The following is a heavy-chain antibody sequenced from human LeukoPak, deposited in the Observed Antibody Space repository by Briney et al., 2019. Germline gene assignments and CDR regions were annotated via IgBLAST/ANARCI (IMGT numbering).Heavy chain of an antibody. J-gene: IGHJ4*02. CDR2: IYHSGST. CDR1: GYSISGGYY. CDR3: ARDDSRSGYSYDTYYFDY. V-gene: IGHV4-38-2*02. D-gene: IGHD5-18*01. Sequence: SETLSLTCTVSGYSISGGYYWGWIRPPPGKGLEWIGSIYHSGSTYYNPSLKSRVTMTRDTSTSTVYMELSSLRSEDTAVYYCARDDSRSGYSYDTYYFDYWGQGTLVTVSS.